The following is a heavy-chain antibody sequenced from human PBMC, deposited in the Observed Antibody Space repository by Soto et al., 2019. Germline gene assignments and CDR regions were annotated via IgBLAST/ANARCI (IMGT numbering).Heavy chain of an antibody. V-gene: IGHV3-30-3*01. CDR2: ISYDGSNK. CDR1: GFTFSNYA. Sequence: QVQLVESGGGVVHPGRSLRLSCAASGFTFSNYAMHWVRQAPGKGLEWVAVISYDGSNKYYADSVKGRFTISRDSSKNTLYLQMNSLRTEDTAVYYCARPLWRDDYNWGYFDLWGRGTLVTVSS. CDR3: ARPLWRDDYNWGYFDL. D-gene: IGHD4-4*01. J-gene: IGHJ2*01.